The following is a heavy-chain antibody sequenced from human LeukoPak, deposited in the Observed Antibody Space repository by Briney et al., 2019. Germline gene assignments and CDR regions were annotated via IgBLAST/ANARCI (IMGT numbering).Heavy chain of an antibody. Sequence: SETPSLTCTISGGSISSYYWSWIRQPPGKGLEWIGYIYYSGSTNYNPSLKSRVTISVDTSKNQFSLKLSSVTAADTAVYYCARGSSTVTTASYYYGMDVWGQGTTVTVSS. CDR2: IYYSGST. CDR1: GGSISSYY. D-gene: IGHD4-11*01. CDR3: ARGSSTVTTASYYYGMDV. J-gene: IGHJ6*02. V-gene: IGHV4-59*01.